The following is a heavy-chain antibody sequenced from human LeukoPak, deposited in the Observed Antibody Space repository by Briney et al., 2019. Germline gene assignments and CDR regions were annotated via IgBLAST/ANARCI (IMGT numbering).Heavy chain of an antibody. J-gene: IGHJ5*02. Sequence: SETLSLTCTVSGGSISSGDYYWSWIRQPPGKGLEWIGYIYYGGSTYYNPSLKSRVTISVDTSKNQFSLKLSSVTAADTAVYYCAREGVDYGGNSVWFDPWGQGTLVTVSS. V-gene: IGHV4-30-4*01. D-gene: IGHD4-23*01. CDR1: GGSISSGDYY. CDR2: IYYGGST. CDR3: AREGVDYGGNSVWFDP.